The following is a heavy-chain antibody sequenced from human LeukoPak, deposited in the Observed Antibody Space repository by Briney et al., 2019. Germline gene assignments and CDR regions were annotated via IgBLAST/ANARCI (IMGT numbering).Heavy chain of an antibody. CDR2: IYYSGST. V-gene: IGHV4-39*01. J-gene: IGHJ4*02. D-gene: IGHD3-22*01. Sequence: PSETLSLTCTVSGGSISSSSYYWGWIRQPPGKGLEWIGSIYYSGSTYYNPSLKSRVTISVDTSTNQFSLKLSSVTAADTAVYYCARPSRDYDRHFDYWGQGTLVTVYS. CDR1: GGSISSSSYY. CDR3: ARPSRDYDRHFDY.